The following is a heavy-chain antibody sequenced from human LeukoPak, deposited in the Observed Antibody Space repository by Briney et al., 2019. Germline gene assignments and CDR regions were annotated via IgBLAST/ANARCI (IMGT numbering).Heavy chain of an antibody. CDR2: IYYSGST. J-gene: IGHJ4*02. D-gene: IGHD6-13*01. Sequence: SETLSLTCTVSGGSISSYYWSWIRQSPGKGLEWIGYIYYSGSTNYNPSLKSRVTISVDTSKNQFSLKLSSVTAADTAVYYCARDRYSSSWYYFDYWGQGTLVTVSS. V-gene: IGHV4-59*01. CDR1: GGSISSYY. CDR3: ARDRYSSSWYYFDY.